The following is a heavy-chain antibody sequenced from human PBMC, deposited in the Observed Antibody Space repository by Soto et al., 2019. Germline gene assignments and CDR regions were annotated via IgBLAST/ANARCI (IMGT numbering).Heavy chain of an antibody. CDR1: GFTFSTYG. Sequence: PGGSLRLSCAASGFTFSTYGMHWVRQAPGKGLEWVAVISYNGSKKNYADSVKGRFTISRDNSKNTLYLQMNSLRAEDTAVYYCANSGEYSSGWYRGYLDYWGQGTLVTVSS. D-gene: IGHD6-19*01. CDR3: ANSGEYSSGWYRGYLDY. J-gene: IGHJ4*02. V-gene: IGHV3-30*18. CDR2: ISYNGSKK.